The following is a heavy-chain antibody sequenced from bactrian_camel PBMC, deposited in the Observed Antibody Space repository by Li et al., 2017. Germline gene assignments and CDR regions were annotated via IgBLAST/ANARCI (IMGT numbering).Heavy chain of an antibody. V-gene: IGHV3S6*01. Sequence: VQLVESGGDLVQPGGSLRLSCAASGFTFSSYWMYWVRQAPGKGLDWVSHIDGGNSDTYYADSVKGRFTISRDNAKNTLYLQMNSLKSEDTALYYCATAPSSGKYNSGGYYHANYFDSWGQGTQVTVS. CDR2: IDGGNSDT. D-gene: IGHD2*01. CDR3: ATAPSSGKYNSGGYYHANYFDS. CDR1: GFTFSSYW. J-gene: IGHJ6*01.